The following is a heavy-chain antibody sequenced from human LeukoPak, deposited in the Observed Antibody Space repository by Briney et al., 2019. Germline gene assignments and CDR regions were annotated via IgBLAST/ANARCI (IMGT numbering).Heavy chain of an antibody. CDR1: GFTFSRYW. D-gene: IGHD3-22*01. CDR2: IKPDGSES. Sequence: GGSLRLSCAISGFTFSRYWMTWVRQAPGKGLECVAIIKPDGSESYYGDSVKGRFTISRDNAKDSLYLQMKSLRAEDTAVYYCARDLTMIVPGAFDIWGHGTTVIVSS. V-gene: IGHV3-7*01. J-gene: IGHJ3*02. CDR3: ARDLTMIVPGAFDI.